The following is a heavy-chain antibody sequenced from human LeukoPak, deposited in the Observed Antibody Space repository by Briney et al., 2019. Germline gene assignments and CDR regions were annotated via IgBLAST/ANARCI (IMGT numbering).Heavy chain of an antibody. CDR1: GYSFTTHW. V-gene: IGHV5-51*01. D-gene: IGHD6-13*01. CDR2: IYPGDSDT. Sequence: GESLQISCKASGYSFTTHWIGWVRQLPGKGLEWMGIIYPGDSDTRYSPSFQGQVTISADKSISTAYLQWSSLKASDTAMYYCARLGIAAADFDYWGQGTLVTVSS. J-gene: IGHJ4*02. CDR3: ARLGIAAADFDY.